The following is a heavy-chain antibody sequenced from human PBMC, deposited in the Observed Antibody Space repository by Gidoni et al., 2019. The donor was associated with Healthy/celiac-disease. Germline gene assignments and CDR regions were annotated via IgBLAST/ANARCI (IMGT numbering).Heavy chain of an antibody. CDR3: ARPKIGVGATHHDAFDI. V-gene: IGHV5-51*01. CDR1: GYSFTSYW. J-gene: IGHJ3*02. D-gene: IGHD1-26*01. Sequence: EVQLVQSGAEVKKPGESLTISCKCSGYSFTSYWLGWVRQMPGKGLEWMGIIYPGDSDTRYSPSFQGQVTISADKSISTAYLQWSSLKASDTAMYYCARPKIGVGATHHDAFDIWGQGTMVTVSS. CDR2: IYPGDSDT.